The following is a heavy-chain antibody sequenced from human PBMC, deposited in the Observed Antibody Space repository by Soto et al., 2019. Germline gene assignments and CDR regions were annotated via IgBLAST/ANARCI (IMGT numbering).Heavy chain of an antibody. CDR3: ARQRLSGWRRRTYYFDY. CDR2: IYYSGST. D-gene: IGHD6-19*01. Sequence: SETLSLTCAVSGGSISSSSYYGGWIRQPPGKGLEWIGSIYYSGSTYYNPSLKSRVTISVDTSKNQFSLKLSSVTAAATAVYYCARQRLSGWRRRTYYFDYGGQGTLVTVSS. V-gene: IGHV4-39*01. CDR1: GGSISSSSYY. J-gene: IGHJ4*02.